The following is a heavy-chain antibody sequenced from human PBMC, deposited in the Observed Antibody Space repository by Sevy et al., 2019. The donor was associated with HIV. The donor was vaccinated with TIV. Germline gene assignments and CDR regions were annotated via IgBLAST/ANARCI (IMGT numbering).Heavy chain of an antibody. Sequence: GGSLRLSCAASGFTFSSYGMHWVRQAPGKGLEWVAVISYDGSNKYYAHSVKGRFTISRDNSKNTLYLQMNSLRAEDTAVYYCAKTYDSSGSPGYFDYWGQGTLVTVSS. CDR3: AKTYDSSGSPGYFDY. V-gene: IGHV3-30*18. J-gene: IGHJ4*02. CDR2: ISYDGSNK. D-gene: IGHD3-22*01. CDR1: GFTFSSYG.